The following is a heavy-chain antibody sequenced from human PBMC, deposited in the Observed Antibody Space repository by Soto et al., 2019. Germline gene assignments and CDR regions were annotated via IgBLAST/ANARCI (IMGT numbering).Heavy chain of an antibody. D-gene: IGHD3-22*01. CDR3: ARDGYDQDGSGYYYFDY. CDR1: GGSIGSGSYY. CDR2: INYSGST. V-gene: IGHV4-31*03. Sequence: QVQLQESGPGLVKPSQTLSLTCTVSGGSIGSGSYYWSWIRQHPGKGLEWIGYINYSGSTFYIPSLKSRVTTSIDTTTDQFSLKLSSVTAADTALYYCARDGYDQDGSGYYYFDYWGQGTLVTVSS. J-gene: IGHJ4*02.